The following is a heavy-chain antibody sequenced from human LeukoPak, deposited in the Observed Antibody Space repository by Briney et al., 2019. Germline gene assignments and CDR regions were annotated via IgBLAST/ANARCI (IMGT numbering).Heavy chain of an antibody. D-gene: IGHD6-13*01. J-gene: IGHJ6*03. Sequence: SETLSLTCAVSGYSISSDYYWGWIRQPPGKGLEWIGSSHQSASTYYNPSLKSRVTISVDTSKNQFSLKVSSVTAADTAVYYCARLQQDRGSTWYAGYYYYIDVWGKGTTVTVSS. CDR1: GYSISSDYY. CDR2: SHQSAST. CDR3: ARLQQDRGSTWYAGYYYYIDV. V-gene: IGHV4-38-2*01.